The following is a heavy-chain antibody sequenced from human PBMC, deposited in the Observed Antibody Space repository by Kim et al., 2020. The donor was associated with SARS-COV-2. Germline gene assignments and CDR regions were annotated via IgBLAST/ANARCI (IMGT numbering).Heavy chain of an antibody. J-gene: IGHJ4*02. D-gene: IGHD2-15*01. CDR2: INHSGST. Sequence: SETLSLTCAVYGGSFSGYYWSWIRQPPGKGLEWIGEINHSGSTNYNPSLQSRVTISVDTSKNQFSLKLSSVTAADTAVYYCARGRRSRSGGWDPYYFDYWGQGTLVTVSS. V-gene: IGHV4-34*01. CDR1: GGSFSGYY. CDR3: ARGRRSRSGGWDPYYFDY.